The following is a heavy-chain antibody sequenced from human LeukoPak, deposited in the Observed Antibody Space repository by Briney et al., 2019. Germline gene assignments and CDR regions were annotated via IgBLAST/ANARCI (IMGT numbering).Heavy chain of an antibody. CDR1: GFTFTSSA. CDR3: AAGYCSSTSCYFDY. D-gene: IGHD2-2*01. J-gene: IGHJ4*03. Sequence: SVKVSCTASGFTFTSSAVQWVRQARGQRLEWIGWIVVGSGNTNYAQKFQARVTITRDMSTSTAYMELSSLRSEDTAVYYCAAGYCSSTSCYFDYWGQGTLVTVSS. CDR2: IVVGSGNT. V-gene: IGHV1-58*01.